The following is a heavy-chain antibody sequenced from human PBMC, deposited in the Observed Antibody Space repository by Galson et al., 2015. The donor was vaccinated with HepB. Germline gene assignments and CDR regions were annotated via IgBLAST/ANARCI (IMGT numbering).Heavy chain of an antibody. CDR3: ASNPPNTGNFDY. CDR1: GYTFTNND. J-gene: IGHJ4*02. Sequence: SVKVSCKASGYTFTNNDINWVRQATGQGLEWMGWMSPMSGDTGYAQKFQGRVTMTRDTSISTAYMELNSLRSEDTAVYYCASNPPNTGNFDYWGRGTLVTVSS. D-gene: IGHD1-26*01. CDR2: MSPMSGDT. V-gene: IGHV1-8*01.